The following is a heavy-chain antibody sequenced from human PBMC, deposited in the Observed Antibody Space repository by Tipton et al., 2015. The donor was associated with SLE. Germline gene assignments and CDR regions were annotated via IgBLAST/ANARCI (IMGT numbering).Heavy chain of an antibody. Sequence: GLVKPSQTLSLTCAISGDSVSSNSAAWNWIRQSPSRGLEWLGRTYYRSKWYNDYAVSVKSRITINPDTSKNQFSLQLNSVTAADTAVYYCARGYDSTRGLLGWFFDYWGQGTLVTVSS. CDR1: GDSVSSNSAA. CDR2: TYYRSKWYN. J-gene: IGHJ4*02. CDR3: ARGYDSTRGLLGWFFDY. D-gene: IGHD3-22*01. V-gene: IGHV6-1*01.